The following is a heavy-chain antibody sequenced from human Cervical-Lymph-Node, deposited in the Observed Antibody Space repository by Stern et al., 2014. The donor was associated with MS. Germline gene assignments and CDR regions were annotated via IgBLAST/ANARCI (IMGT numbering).Heavy chain of an antibody. CDR1: GFNFGDYG. V-gene: IGHV3-20*04. Sequence: EVQLVESGGGAVRPGGSLSLSCAASGFNFGDYGMSWVRQGPGKGLEWISTIKWNGGSERYADSVIGRFTISRDNAKNSLYLEMNSLRADDTAFYYCARAREQQLVSGWYFDLWGRGTLVSVSS. CDR3: ARAREQQLVSGWYFDL. J-gene: IGHJ2*01. CDR2: IKWNGGSE. D-gene: IGHD6-13*01.